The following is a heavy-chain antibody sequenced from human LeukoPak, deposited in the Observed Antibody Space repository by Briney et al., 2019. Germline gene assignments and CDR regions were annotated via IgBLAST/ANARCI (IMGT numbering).Heavy chain of an antibody. CDR3: ARGGSPPEALGDAFNI. J-gene: IGHJ3*02. V-gene: IGHV3-74*01. D-gene: IGHD1-26*01. CDR2: IKSDGSST. Sequence: PGGSLRLSCAASRFTFSDFAMSWVRQASGKGLVWVSRIKSDGSSTTYADSVKGRFTISRDPSKNTLYLQMNSLRAEDTAVYYCARGGSPPEALGDAFNIWGQGTMVTVSS. CDR1: RFTFSDFA.